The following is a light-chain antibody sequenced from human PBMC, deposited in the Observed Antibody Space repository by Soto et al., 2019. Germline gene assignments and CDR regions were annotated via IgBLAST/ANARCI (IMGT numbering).Light chain of an antibody. CDR3: QQYGTSPYA. CDR2: GAS. Sequence: EIVLTQSPGTLSLSAGERATLSCRAGQSVNNNYLAWYQHKVGQAPTLLIHGASRRATGIPDRFSGSGSGTDFTLTISRLEPEDFAVYYCQQYGTSPYAFGQGTKVEIK. J-gene: IGKJ2*01. CDR1: QSVNNNY. V-gene: IGKV3-20*01.